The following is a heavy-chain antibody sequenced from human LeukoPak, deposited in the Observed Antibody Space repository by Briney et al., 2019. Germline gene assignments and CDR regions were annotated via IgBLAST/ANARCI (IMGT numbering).Heavy chain of an antibody. CDR2: IYYSGIT. Sequence: SETLSLTCSVSGGSISGSTYYWGWIRQAPGKGLEWIASIYYSGITHYNPSLKSRVTISVDMSTNQFSLRLSSVTAADTAVYYCAGNSASSYGNQPSWGQGTLVTVSS. J-gene: IGHJ4*02. V-gene: IGHV4-39*07. D-gene: IGHD3-10*01. CDR3: AGNSASSYGNQPS. CDR1: GGSISGSTYY.